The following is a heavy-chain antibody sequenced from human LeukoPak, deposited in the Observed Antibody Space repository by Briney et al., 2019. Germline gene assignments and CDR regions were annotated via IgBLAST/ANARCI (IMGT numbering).Heavy chain of an antibody. CDR1: GGSFSGYY. J-gene: IGHJ4*02. CDR2: ISGSGGST. D-gene: IGHD4-17*01. V-gene: IGHV3-23*01. Sequence: ETLSLTCAVYGGSFSGYYWSWVRQAPGKGLEWVSAISGSGGSTYYADSVKGRFTISRDNSKNTLYLQMNSLRAEDTAVYYCANRATMTTGVDYWGQGTLVTVSS. CDR3: ANRATMTTGVDY.